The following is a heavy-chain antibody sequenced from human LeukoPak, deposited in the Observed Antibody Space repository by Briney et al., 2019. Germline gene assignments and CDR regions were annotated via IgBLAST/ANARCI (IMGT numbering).Heavy chain of an antibody. V-gene: IGHV4-30-2*02. J-gene: IGHJ5*02. CDR2: IYHSEST. CDR3: ARLLSGRNNWFDP. CDR1: GGSISSGGYS. Sequence: PSQTLSLTCAVSGGSISSGGYSWSRIRQPPGKGLEWIGYIYHSESTNYNPSLKSRVTISVDTSKNQFSLKVTSVTAADTAVYYCARLLSGRNNWFDPWGQGTLVTVSS. D-gene: IGHD3-10*01.